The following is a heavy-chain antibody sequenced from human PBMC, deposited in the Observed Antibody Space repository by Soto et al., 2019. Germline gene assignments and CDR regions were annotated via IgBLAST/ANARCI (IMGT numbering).Heavy chain of an antibody. CDR3: MLGSGWKDFDY. CDR1: GGSISSSSYY. J-gene: IGHJ4*02. CDR2: IYYSGST. Sequence: SETLSLTCTVSGGSISSSSYYWGWIRQPPGKGLEWIGSIYYSGSTYYNPSLKSRVTISVDTSKNQFSLNLSSVTAADTAVYYCMLGSGWKDFDYWGQGTLVTVSS. D-gene: IGHD3-22*01. V-gene: IGHV4-39*01.